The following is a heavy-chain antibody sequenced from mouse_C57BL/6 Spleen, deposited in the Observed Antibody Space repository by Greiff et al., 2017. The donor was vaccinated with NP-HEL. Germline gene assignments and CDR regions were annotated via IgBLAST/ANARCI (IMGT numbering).Heavy chain of an antibody. Sequence: QVQLQQSGAELVKPGASVKISCKASGYAFSSYWMNWVKQRPGKGLEWIGQIYPGDGDTNYNGKFKGKATLTADKSSSTAYMQLSSLTSEDPAVYFCARTYGSSPYYAMDYWGQGTSVTVSS. CDR1: GYAFSSYW. V-gene: IGHV1-80*01. CDR2: IYPGDGDT. J-gene: IGHJ4*01. D-gene: IGHD1-1*01. CDR3: ARTYGSSPYYAMDY.